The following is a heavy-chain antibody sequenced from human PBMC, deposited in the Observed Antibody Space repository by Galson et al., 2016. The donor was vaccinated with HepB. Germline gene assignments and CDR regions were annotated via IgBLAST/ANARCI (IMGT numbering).Heavy chain of an antibody. Sequence: INTGNGNTKYSQAFQGRVTITRDTSASTAYMELSSLRSEDTAMYYCARGSSYQLLSPYYYGLDVWGQGTTVTVSS. CDR3: ARGSSYQLLSPYYYGLDV. D-gene: IGHD2-2*01. V-gene: IGHV1-3*04. CDR2: INTGNGNT. J-gene: IGHJ6*02.